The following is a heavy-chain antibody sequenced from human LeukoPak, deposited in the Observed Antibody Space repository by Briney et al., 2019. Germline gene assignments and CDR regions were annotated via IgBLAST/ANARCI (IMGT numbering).Heavy chain of an antibody. CDR1: RFTFSSYS. J-gene: IGHJ4*02. D-gene: IGHD3-16*01. CDR3: ARSSSYYEEGLDY. V-gene: IGHV3-48*02. CDR2: ICGSGRTI. Sequence: GGSLRLSCAASRFTFSSYSMNWVRQASGKGLEWLSYICGSGRTIYYADSVKGRFTISRDNAKNSLYLQMNSVRDEDTAVYYCARSSSYYEEGLDYWGQGTLVTVS.